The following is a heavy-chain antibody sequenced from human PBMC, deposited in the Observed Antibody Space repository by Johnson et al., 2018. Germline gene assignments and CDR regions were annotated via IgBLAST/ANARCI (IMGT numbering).Heavy chain of an antibody. D-gene: IGHD7-27*01. Sequence: QVQLQESGPGLVKPSEPXSLTCTVSGGSISSYYWSWIRQPPGKGLEWLGYIYSSGSTNSNPSLTSRIAITVDTSKNQFSLKLSSVTAADTAVYYGARSQLGYWYFDLWGRGTLVTVSS. CDR3: ARSQLGYWYFDL. J-gene: IGHJ2*01. CDR2: IYSSGST. CDR1: GGSISSYY. V-gene: IGHV4-59*12.